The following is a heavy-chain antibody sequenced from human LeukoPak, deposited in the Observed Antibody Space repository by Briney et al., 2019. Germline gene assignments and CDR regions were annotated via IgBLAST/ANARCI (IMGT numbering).Heavy chain of an antibody. D-gene: IGHD6-19*01. CDR1: GITFNSHG. CDR3: AREATWGQWYFDH. Sequence: PGGSLRLSCVASGITFNSHGMHWVRQAPGKGLEWVAVIAADGGVKHYADSVKGRFTLSRDNSKNTLYLQMNSLSVEDTAVYYCAREATWGQWYFDHWGQGTTVTVSS. V-gene: IGHV3-30*03. CDR2: IAADGGVK. J-gene: IGHJ4*03.